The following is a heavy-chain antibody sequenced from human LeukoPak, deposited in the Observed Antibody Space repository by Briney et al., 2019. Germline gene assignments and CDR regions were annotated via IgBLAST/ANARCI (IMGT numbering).Heavy chain of an antibody. V-gene: IGHV3-9*01. CDR1: GFTFDDYA. CDR2: ISWNSGSI. J-gene: IGHJ4*02. Sequence: GGSLRLSCAASGFTFDDYAMHWVRQAPGKGLEWVSGISWNSGSIGYADSVKGRFTISRDNSKNTLYLQMNSLRAEDTAVYYCAKDKVRGVIGYWGQGTLVTVSS. D-gene: IGHD3-10*01. CDR3: AKDKVRGVIGY.